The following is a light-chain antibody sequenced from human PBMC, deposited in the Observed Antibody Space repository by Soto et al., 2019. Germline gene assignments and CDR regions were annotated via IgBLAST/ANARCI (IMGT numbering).Light chain of an antibody. V-gene: IGKV1-5*01. CDR1: QSISAW. Sequence: DIQMTQSPSTLPASVGGIGTITCLASQSISAWLAWYQQRPGKAPMLLMYDASSLQSGVPSRFSGSGSGTEFTLTISRLQPDDFATYYCQQYNSYPRTFGQGTKV. J-gene: IGKJ1*01. CDR3: QQYNSYPRT. CDR2: DAS.